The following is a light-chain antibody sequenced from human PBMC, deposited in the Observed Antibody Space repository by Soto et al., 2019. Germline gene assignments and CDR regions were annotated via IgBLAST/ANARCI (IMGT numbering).Light chain of an antibody. Sequence: QSVLTQPPSASGSPGQSVTITCTGTSSDVGAFNYVSWYQQHPGKAPKLIIFEINKRPSGVPDRFSGSKSSNTASLTVSGLQAEDEAEYYCSSYAGSNIYVFGGGTKGTVL. CDR1: SSDVGAFNY. V-gene: IGLV2-8*01. CDR2: EIN. J-gene: IGLJ1*01. CDR3: SSYAGSNIYV.